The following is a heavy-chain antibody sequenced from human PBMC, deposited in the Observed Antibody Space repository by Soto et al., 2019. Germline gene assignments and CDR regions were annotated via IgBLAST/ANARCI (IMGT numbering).Heavy chain of an antibody. D-gene: IGHD3-10*01. CDR1: GGTFSSYA. CDR3: ARAKGIYYYGSGSYYFDY. Sequence: SVKVSCKASGGTFSSYAISWVRQAPGQGLEWMGGIIPIFGTANYAQRFQGRVTITADKSTSTAYMELSSLRSEDTAVYYCARAKGIYYYGSGSYYFDYWGQGTLVTVSS. J-gene: IGHJ4*02. V-gene: IGHV1-69*06. CDR2: IIPIFGTA.